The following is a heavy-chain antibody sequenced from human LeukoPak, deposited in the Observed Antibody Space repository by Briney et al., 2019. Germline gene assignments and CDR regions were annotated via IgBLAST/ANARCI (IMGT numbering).Heavy chain of an antibody. Sequence: ASVKVSCKASGGTFSSYAISWVRQAPGQGLEWMGRIIPILGIANYAQKFQGRVTITADKSTSTAYMELSSLRSEDTAVYYCARGSSGGHLRVKLDYWGQGTLVTVSS. J-gene: IGHJ4*02. CDR3: ARGSSGGHLRVKLDY. D-gene: IGHD2-15*01. V-gene: IGHV1-69*04. CDR1: GGTFSSYA. CDR2: IIPILGIA.